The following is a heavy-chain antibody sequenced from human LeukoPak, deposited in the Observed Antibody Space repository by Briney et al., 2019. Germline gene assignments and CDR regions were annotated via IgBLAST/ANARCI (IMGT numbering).Heavy chain of an antibody. D-gene: IGHD5-24*01. V-gene: IGHV3-73*01. J-gene: IGHJ4*02. CDR1: GFTFSGSA. CDR2: ISSKAYTYAT. Sequence: GGSLKLSCAASGFTFSGSAMHWVRQASGKGLEWVGRISSKAYTYATAYDASLKGRFTISRDDSRNTTDLQMNSLRTEDTAVYYCAKDDGRWLPSGYWGQGTLVTVSS. CDR3: AKDDGRWLPSGY.